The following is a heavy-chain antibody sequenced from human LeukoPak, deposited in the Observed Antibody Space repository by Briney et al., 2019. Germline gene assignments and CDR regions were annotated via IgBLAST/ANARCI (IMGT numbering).Heavy chain of an antibody. Sequence: SETLSLTCSVSGGSLGSNYWSGVRQPPGKGLEWIGYISYSGDTKYNPSLKSRLSMSVDTSKNQCSLMLTSVTAADTAVYYCARGSGWYPHWGQGTLVTVSS. CDR1: GGSLGSNY. V-gene: IGHV4-59*01. D-gene: IGHD6-19*01. CDR3: ARGSGWYPH. J-gene: IGHJ1*01. CDR2: ISYSGDT.